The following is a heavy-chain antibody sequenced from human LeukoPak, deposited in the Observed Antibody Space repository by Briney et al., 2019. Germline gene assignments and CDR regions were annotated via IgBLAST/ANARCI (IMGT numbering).Heavy chain of an antibody. CDR2: ISAYNGNT. J-gene: IGHJ4*02. V-gene: IGHV1-18*01. CDR3: ARGDWAPEY. CDR1: GYTFTSYG. Sequence: GASVKVSCKASGYTFTSYGISWVRQAPGQGLEWMGWISAYNGNTNYAQKFQGRVTMTRNTSISTAYMELSSLRSEDTAVYYCARGDWAPEYWGQGTLVTVSS. D-gene: IGHD3-9*01.